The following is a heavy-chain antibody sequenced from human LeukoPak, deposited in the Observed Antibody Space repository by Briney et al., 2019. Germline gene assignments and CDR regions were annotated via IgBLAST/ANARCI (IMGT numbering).Heavy chain of an antibody. CDR3: ARVLITRYYYDSSGYSTDY. D-gene: IGHD3-22*01. CDR2: INPNSGGT. V-gene: IGHV1-2*06. Sequence: VASVKVSCKASGYTFTGYYMHWVRQAPGQGLEWMGRINPNSGGTNYAQKFQGRVTMTRDTSISTAYMELSRLRSDDTAVYYCARVLITRYYYDSSGYSTDYWGQGTLVTVSS. CDR1: GYTFTGYY. J-gene: IGHJ4*02.